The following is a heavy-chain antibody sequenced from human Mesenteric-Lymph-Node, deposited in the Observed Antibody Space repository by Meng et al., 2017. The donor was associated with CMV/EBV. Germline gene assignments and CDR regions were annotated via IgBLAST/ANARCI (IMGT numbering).Heavy chain of an antibody. J-gene: IGHJ4*02. Sequence: ASVKVSCKASGYAFTNYNIDWVRQAAGQGLEWMGWMNPNNGKTGYAQRFQGRVTMTRNTSISTAYMELSSLRSEDTAVYYCARGGGSTSSEWGQGTLVTVSS. D-gene: IGHD6-6*01. CDR3: ARGGGSTSSE. V-gene: IGHV1-8*01. CDR2: MNPNNGKT. CDR1: GYAFTNYN.